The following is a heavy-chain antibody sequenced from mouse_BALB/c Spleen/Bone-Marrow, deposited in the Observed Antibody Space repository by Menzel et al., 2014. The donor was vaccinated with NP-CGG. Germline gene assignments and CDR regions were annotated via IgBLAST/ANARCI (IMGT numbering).Heavy chain of an antibody. Sequence: EVQGVESGGGLVQPGGSLKLSCAASGFDFSRYWMSWVRQAPGKRLQWIGEINPESNTINYTPSLKDKFIISRDNAKNTLYLQMSKVRSEDTALYCCARLGYYGWFAYWGQGTLVTVSA. V-gene: IGHV4-1*02. CDR1: GFDFSRYW. CDR2: INPESNTI. J-gene: IGHJ3*01. D-gene: IGHD2-3*01. CDR3: ARLGYYGWFAY.